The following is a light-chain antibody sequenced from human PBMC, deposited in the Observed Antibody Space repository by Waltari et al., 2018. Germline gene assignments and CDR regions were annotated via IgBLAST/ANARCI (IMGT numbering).Light chain of an antibody. J-gene: IGLJ3*02. V-gene: IGLV2-8*01. Sequence: QSALTQPPSASGSPGQSVTISCTGTSSYVGDYDSVSWYQQPPGKAPKLIIYEVSKRPSGVPDRFSGSKSGNTASLTVSGLQAEDEADYYCGSFAGSINWVFGGGTKLTVL. CDR3: GSFAGSINWV. CDR2: EVS. CDR1: SSYVGDYDS.